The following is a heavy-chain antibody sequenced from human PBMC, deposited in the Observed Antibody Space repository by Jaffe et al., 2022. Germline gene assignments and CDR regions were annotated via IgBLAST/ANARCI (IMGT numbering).Heavy chain of an antibody. V-gene: IGHV3-9*01. CDR3: AKFGGDTDPFDY. J-gene: IGHJ4*02. CDR1: GFTFDDYA. CDR2: ISWNSGSI. Sequence: EVQLVESGGGLVQPGRSLRLSCAASGFTFDDYAMHWVRQAPGKGLEWVSGISWNSGSIGYADSVKGRFTISRDNAKNSLYLQMNSLRAEDTALYYCAKFGGDTDPFDYWGQGTLVTVSS. D-gene: IGHD3-16*01.